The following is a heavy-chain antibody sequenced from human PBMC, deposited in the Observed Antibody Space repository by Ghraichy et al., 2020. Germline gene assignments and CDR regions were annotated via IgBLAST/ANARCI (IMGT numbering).Heavy chain of an antibody. J-gene: IGHJ4*02. Sequence: SETLSLTCAVYGGSFSGYYWSWIRQPPGKGLEWIGEINHSGSTNYNPSLKSRVTISVDTSKNQFSLKLSSVTAADTAVYYCARALDTAHGDWGQGTLVTVSS. CDR1: GGSFSGYY. V-gene: IGHV4-34*01. CDR2: INHSGST. D-gene: IGHD5-18*01. CDR3: ARALDTAHGD.